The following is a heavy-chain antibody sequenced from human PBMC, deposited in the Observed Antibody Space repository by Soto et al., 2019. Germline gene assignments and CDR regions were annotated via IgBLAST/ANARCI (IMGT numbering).Heavy chain of an antibody. J-gene: IGHJ6*02. CDR1: GGAINSTVYY. D-gene: IGHD6-13*01. V-gene: IGHV4-39*01. Sequence: LSLTCTVSGGAINSTVYYWGRIRQPPGKGLEWIGSSNYGGPTYYSPSLQSRVTISLDTAKNHFSLNLRSVTAADTAVYYCARHGAYSTSVYYYYGMDVWGQGTTVTVSS. CDR2: SNYGGPT. CDR3: ARHGAYSTSVYYYYGMDV.